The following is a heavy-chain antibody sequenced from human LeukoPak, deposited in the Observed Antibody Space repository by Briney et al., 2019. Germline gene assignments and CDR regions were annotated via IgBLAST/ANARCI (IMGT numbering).Heavy chain of an antibody. J-gene: IGHJ4*02. CDR3: SAGFSSSWFGGY. D-gene: IGHD6-13*01. V-gene: IGHV3-30*03. CDR2: ISYDGSNK. CDR1: GFTFSSYG. Sequence: GGSRRLSCAASGFTFSSYGMHWVRQAPGKGLEWVAVISYDGSNKYYADSVKGRFTISRDNSKNTLYLQMNSLRAEDTAVYYCSAGFSSSWFGGYWGQGTLVTVSS.